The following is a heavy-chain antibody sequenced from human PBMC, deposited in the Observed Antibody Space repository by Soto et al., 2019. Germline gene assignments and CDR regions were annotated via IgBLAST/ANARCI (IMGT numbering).Heavy chain of an antibody. CDR1: GGSISSYY. V-gene: IGHV4-59*01. J-gene: IGHJ4*02. D-gene: IGHD4-17*01. Sequence: SETLSLTCTVSGGSISSYYWSWVRQPPGKGLEWIGYIYYSGSTNYNPSLKSRVTISVDTSKNQFSLKLSSVTAADTAVYYCAGAYGYYFYYWSQGTLVTVSS. CDR3: AGAYGYYFYY. CDR2: IYYSGST.